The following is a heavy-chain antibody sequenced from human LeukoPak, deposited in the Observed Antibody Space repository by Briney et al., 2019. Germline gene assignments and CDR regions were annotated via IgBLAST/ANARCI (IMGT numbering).Heavy chain of an antibody. CDR3: ARDPEWLGGGYFDY. Sequence: PGRSLRLSCLSSGFTFSSYGMHWVRQAPGKGLEWVAFIWYDGSNKYYADSVKGRFTISRDNSKNTLYLQMNSLRAEDTAVYYCARDPEWLGGGYFDYWGQGTLVTVSS. CDR2: IWYDGSNK. J-gene: IGHJ4*02. D-gene: IGHD6-19*01. CDR1: GFTFSSYG. V-gene: IGHV3-33*01.